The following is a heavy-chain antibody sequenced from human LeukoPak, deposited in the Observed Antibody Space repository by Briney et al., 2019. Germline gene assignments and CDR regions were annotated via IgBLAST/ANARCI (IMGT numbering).Heavy chain of an antibody. J-gene: IGHJ5*02. Sequence: ASVKVSCKASGYTFSSHYIHWVRPAPGQGLEWMARINPSGGSPSYAQKFQGRVTMTRDTATSTVYMELNSLRSEDTAIYYCARGGFGLGVGGTKGLNWFDPWGQGTLVTVSS. D-gene: IGHD1-26*01. V-gene: IGHV1-46*01. CDR3: ARGGFGLGVGGTKGLNWFDP. CDR1: GYTFSSHY. CDR2: INPSGGSP.